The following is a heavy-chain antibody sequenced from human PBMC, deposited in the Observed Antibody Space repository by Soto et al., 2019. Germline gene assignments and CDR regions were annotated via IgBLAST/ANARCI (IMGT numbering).Heavy chain of an antibody. CDR1: GYTFTSYA. D-gene: IGHD2-21*02. V-gene: IGHV1-3*05. J-gene: IGHJ4*02. CDR2: INAGNGNT. CDR3: ARSIVVVTALDY. Sequence: QVQLVQSGAEEKKPGASVKVSCKASGYTFTSYAMHWVRQAPGQRLEWMGWINAGNGNTKYSQKFQGRVTITRDTSASTAYMELGSLRCEDTAVDYCARSIVVVTALDYWGQGTLVTVSS.